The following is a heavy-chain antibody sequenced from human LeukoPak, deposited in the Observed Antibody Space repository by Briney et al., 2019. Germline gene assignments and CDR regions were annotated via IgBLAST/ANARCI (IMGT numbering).Heavy chain of an antibody. CDR2: MNPNNGNT. CDR3: AGPSTSDAFDI. V-gene: IGHV1-8*01. Sequence: ASVKVSCKASGFTFTSYDINWVRQAAGQGLEWMGWMNPNNGNTGYAQKFQGRVTMTRDTTISTAYMELRSLRSEDTAVYYCAGPSTSDAFDIWGQGTMVTVSS. J-gene: IGHJ3*02. CDR1: GFTFTSYD.